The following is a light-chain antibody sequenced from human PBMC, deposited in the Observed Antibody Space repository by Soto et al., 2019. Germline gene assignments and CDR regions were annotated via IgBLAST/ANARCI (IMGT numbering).Light chain of an antibody. J-gene: IGKJ4*01. CDR1: QTVSTS. CDR2: DVS. V-gene: IGKV3-11*01. CDR3: QQRSNWPRLT. Sequence: EIVLTQSPATLSLSLGERATLPCRASQTVSTSLAWYQEKPGQAPRLLIYDVSNRAAGVPARFSGSGSGTDFTLTISSLEPEDFAVYYCQQRSNWPRLTFGGGTKVEIK.